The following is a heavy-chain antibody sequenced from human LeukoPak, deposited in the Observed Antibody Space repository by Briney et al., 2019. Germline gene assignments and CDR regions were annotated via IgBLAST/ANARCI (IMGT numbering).Heavy chain of an antibody. CDR2: IYSGGNT. J-gene: IGHJ4*02. Sequence: GGSLRLSCAASGFTVSSNYMSWVRQVPGKGLKWVSVIYSGGNTYYADSVKGRFTISRDNSKNTLYLQMNSLRAEDTAVYYCARGGCSSTTCQYFYWGQGTLVTVSS. CDR1: GFTVSSNY. CDR3: ARGGCSSTTCQYFY. V-gene: IGHV3-53*01. D-gene: IGHD2-2*01.